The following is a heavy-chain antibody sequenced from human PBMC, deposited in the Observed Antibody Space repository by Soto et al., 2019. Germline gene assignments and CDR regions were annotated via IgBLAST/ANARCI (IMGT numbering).Heavy chain of an antibody. J-gene: IGHJ6*03. V-gene: IGHV3-23*01. CDR1: GFTVNSYP. D-gene: IGHD1-1*01. Sequence: GGSLRLSWVASGFTVNSYPMSLFRQAPGKGLEWVSTIIVTGGTRYYADSVKGRFTISRDMTDNTLYLEMNNLRGEDTAVYYCTKSQQGQLYIDVWGKGTTVTVSS. CDR3: TKSQQGQLYIDV. CDR2: IIVTGGTR.